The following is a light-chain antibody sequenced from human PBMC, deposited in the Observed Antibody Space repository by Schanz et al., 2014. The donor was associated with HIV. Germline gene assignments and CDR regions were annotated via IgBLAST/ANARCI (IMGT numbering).Light chain of an antibody. CDR3: CSYAGSSTWV. J-gene: IGLJ3*02. Sequence: QSVLTQPASVSGSPGQSITISCTGTSSDVGSYNLVSWYQQHPGKAPKFLIYEGSKRPSGVSDRFSGSKSGNTASLTISGLQAADEADYYCCSYAGSSTWVFGGGTKLTVL. CDR2: EGS. CDR1: SSDVGSYNL. V-gene: IGLV2-23*01.